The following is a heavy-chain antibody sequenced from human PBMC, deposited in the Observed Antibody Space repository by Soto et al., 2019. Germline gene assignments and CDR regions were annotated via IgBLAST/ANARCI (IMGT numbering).Heavy chain of an antibody. CDR3: ARDLGYCTNGVCSKTNWFDP. CDR2: ISSSSSYI. CDR1: GFTFSRYS. D-gene: IGHD2-8*01. J-gene: IGHJ5*02. V-gene: IGHV3-21*01. Sequence: GGSLRLSCAASGFTFSRYSMNWGRQAPGKVLEWVSSISSSSSYIYYADSVKGRFTISRDNAKNSLYLQMNSLRAEDTAVYYCARDLGYCTNGVCSKTNWFDPWGQGTLATVSS.